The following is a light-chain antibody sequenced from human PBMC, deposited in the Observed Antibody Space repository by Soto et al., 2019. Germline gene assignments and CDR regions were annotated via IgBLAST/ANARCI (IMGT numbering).Light chain of an antibody. Sequence: EVVLTQSPGTLSLSPGERATLSCRASENVSNNYLAWYQQKPGQAPRLLIFGSSARAAGIPDRFSGSGSGTDFTLTISRLEPEDFAVYYCQQYGSSPPYTFGQGTKLEIK. V-gene: IGKV3-20*01. CDR3: QQYGSSPPYT. J-gene: IGKJ2*01. CDR2: GSS. CDR1: ENVSNNY.